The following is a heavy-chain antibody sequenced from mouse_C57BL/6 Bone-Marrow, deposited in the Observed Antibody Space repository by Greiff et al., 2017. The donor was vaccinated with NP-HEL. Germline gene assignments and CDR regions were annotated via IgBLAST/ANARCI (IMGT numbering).Heavy chain of an antibody. CDR3: AREATVVYWYFDV. J-gene: IGHJ1*03. CDR2: INPSNGGT. V-gene: IGHV1-53*01. CDR1: GYTFTSYW. Sequence: VKLQQPGTELVKPGASVKLSCKASGYTFTSYWMHWVKQRPGQGLEWIGNINPSNGGTNYNEKFKSKATLTVDKSSSTAYMQLSSLTSEDSAVYYCAREATVVYWYFDVWGTGTTVTVSS. D-gene: IGHD1-1*01.